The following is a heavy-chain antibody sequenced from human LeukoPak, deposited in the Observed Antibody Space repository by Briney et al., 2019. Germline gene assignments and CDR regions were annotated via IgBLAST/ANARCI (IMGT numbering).Heavy chain of an antibody. D-gene: IGHD1-26*01. J-gene: IGHJ3*01. CDR2: ISYSSGSI. Sequence: GGSLRLSCAPTGFTFDEYAMRWVRQAPGKGLEWVSGISYSSGSIGYVDSVKGRFTISRDNAKNSLYLQMNSLRVEDTASYYCAKDRGGSSELGDAFDVWGQGTMVRVSS. V-gene: IGHV3-9*01. CDR3: AKDRGGSSELGDAFDV. CDR1: GFTFDEYA.